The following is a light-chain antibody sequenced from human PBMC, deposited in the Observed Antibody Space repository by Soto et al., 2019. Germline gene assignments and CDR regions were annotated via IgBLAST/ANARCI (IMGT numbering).Light chain of an antibody. CDR2: EVT. CDR3: ISYTGSSTSYV. CDR1: SGEVGRYNH. V-gene: IGLV2-14*01. Sequence: QSALTQPASVSGSPGQSITISCAGTSGEVGRYNHVAWYQQHPGKATKLMIYEVTKRPSGVSNRFSGSKSGNTASLNISGLQAEDEADYYCISYTGSSTSYVFGTGTKVTVL. J-gene: IGLJ1*01.